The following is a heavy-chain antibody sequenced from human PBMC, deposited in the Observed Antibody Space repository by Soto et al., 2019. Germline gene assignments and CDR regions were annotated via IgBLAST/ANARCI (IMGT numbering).Heavy chain of an antibody. J-gene: IGHJ2*01. Sequence: ASVKVSCKASGYTFTGYYMHWVRQAPGQGLEWMGWINPNSGGTNYAQKFQGRVTMTRDTPISTAYMELSRLRSDDTAVYYCARPSRGVYGDYASWYFDLWGRGTLVTVSS. D-gene: IGHD4-17*01. CDR3: ARPSRGVYGDYASWYFDL. CDR1: GYTFTGYY. V-gene: IGHV1-2*02. CDR2: INPNSGGT.